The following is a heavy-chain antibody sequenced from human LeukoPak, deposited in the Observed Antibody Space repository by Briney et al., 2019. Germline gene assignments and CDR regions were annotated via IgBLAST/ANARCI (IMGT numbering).Heavy chain of an antibody. Sequence: GRSLRLSCAASGFTFSSYGMHWVRQAPGKGLEWAAVIWYDGSNKYYADSVKGRFTISRDNSKNTLYLQMNSLRAEDTAVYYCARDGCFRCHDAFDIWGQGTMVTVSS. CDR2: IWYDGSNK. J-gene: IGHJ3*02. CDR3: ARDGCFRCHDAFDI. D-gene: IGHD2-8*01. CDR1: GFTFSSYG. V-gene: IGHV3-30*19.